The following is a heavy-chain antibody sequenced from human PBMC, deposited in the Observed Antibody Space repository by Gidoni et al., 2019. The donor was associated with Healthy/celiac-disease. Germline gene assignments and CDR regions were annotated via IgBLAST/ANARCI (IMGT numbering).Heavy chain of an antibody. CDR2: MSSSSSTI. Sequence: EVQLVESGGGLVQPGGSLRLSCAASGFTFSSYSMNWVRQAPGKGLEWVSYMSSSSSTIYYADSVKGRFTISRDNDKNSLYLQMNSLRAEDTAVYYCARESIAAAGKGFDYWGQGTLVTVSS. V-gene: IGHV3-48*04. J-gene: IGHJ4*02. CDR1: GFTFSSYS. D-gene: IGHD6-13*01. CDR3: ARESIAAAGKGFDY.